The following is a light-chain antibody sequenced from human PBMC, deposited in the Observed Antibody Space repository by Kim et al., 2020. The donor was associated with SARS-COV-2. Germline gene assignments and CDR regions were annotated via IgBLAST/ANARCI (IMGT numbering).Light chain of an antibody. CDR3: QSYDTATFYV. V-gene: IGLV6-57*03. J-gene: IGLJ1*01. Sequence: TVTISGTRTSGSIASTYVQWFQRRPGSAPTTIIYEDRQRPSGVPDRFSASIDSSSNSASLTISRLRTEDEADYYCQSYDTATFYVFGTGTKVTVL. CDR1: SGSIASTY. CDR2: EDR.